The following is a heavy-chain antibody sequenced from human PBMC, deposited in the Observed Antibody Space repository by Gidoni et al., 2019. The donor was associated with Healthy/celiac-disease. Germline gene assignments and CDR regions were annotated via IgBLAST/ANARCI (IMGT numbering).Heavy chain of an antibody. CDR3: ARGYFDWLFDRPDAFDI. CDR1: GFTFSSYA. D-gene: IGHD3-9*01. CDR2: ISYDGSNK. J-gene: IGHJ3*02. V-gene: IGHV3-30-3*01. Sequence: QVQLVASGGGVVQPGRSLRLSCAASGFTFSSYAMHWVRQAPGKGLEWVAVISYDGSNKYYADSVKGRFTISRDNSKNTLYLQMNSLRAEDTAVYYCARGYFDWLFDRPDAFDIWGQGTMVTVSS.